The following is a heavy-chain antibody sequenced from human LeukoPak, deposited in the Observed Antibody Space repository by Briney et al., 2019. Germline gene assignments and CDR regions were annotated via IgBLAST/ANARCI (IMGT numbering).Heavy chain of an antibody. CDR2: INPNSGDT. CDR3: ARDPGGD. CDR1: GYTITGYY. Sequence: ASVKVSCKASGYTITGYYIHWVRQAPGQGLEWMGWINPNSGDTNYAQKFQGRVTMTRDTSISTAYMELSRLRADDTAVYYCARDPGGDWGQGTLVTVSS. D-gene: IGHD2-8*02. V-gene: IGHV1-2*02. J-gene: IGHJ4*02.